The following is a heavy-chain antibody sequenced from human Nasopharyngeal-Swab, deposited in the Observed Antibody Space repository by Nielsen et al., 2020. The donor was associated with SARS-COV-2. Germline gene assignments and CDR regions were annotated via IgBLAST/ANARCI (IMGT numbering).Heavy chain of an antibody. CDR2: IRSKAYGGTT. V-gene: IGHV3-49*04. CDR3: TSRALTIFGP. CDR1: GFTSSSYW. Sequence: GESLKISCAASGFTSSSYWMHWVRQAPGKGLEWVGFIRSKAYGGTTEYAASVKGRFTISRDDSKSIAYLQMNSLKTEDTAVYYCTSRALTIFGPWGQGTLVTVSS. J-gene: IGHJ5*02. D-gene: IGHD3-3*01.